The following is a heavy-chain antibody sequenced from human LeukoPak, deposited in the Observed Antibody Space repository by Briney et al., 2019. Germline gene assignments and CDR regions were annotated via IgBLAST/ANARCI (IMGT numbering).Heavy chain of an antibody. CDR1: GGTFSSYA. CDR3: ARAGYSSSWFNNWFDP. D-gene: IGHD6-13*01. CDR2: IIPILGIA. Sequence: GVSVKVSCKASGGTFSSYAISWVRQAPGQGLEWMGRIIPILGIANYAQKFQGRVTITADKSTSTAYMELSSLRSEDTAVYYCARAGYSSSWFNNWFDPWGQGTLVTVSS. J-gene: IGHJ5*02. V-gene: IGHV1-69*04.